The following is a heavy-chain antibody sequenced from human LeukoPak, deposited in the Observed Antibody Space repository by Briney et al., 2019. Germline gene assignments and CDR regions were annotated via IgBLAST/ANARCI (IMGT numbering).Heavy chain of an antibody. V-gene: IGHV3-23*01. CDR3: ANANLGYCSSTSCAQDY. D-gene: IGHD2-2*01. J-gene: IGHJ4*02. Sequence: GGSLRLSCAASGFTFSSYAMSWVRQAPGKGLEWVSAISGSGGSTYYADSVKGRFTISRDNSKNTLYLQMNSLRAEDTAVYYCANANLGYCSSTSCAQDYRGQGTLVTVSS. CDR2: ISGSGGST. CDR1: GFTFSSYA.